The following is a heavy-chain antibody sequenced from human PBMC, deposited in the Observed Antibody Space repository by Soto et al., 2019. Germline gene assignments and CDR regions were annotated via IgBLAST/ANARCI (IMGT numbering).Heavy chain of an antibody. D-gene: IGHD1-7*01. Sequence: SETLSLTCAVSGGSFSCYYCIWIRQPPGKGLEWIGEISHSGSTNYSPSLKSRVTMSVDTSKNQFSLKLTSVTAADTSVYYCARGIVQCSWNYRYRDYYAMDVWGQGTTVTVSS. V-gene: IGHV4-34*01. CDR3: ARGIVQCSWNYRYRDYYAMDV. CDR1: GGSFSCYY. CDR2: ISHSGST. J-gene: IGHJ6*02.